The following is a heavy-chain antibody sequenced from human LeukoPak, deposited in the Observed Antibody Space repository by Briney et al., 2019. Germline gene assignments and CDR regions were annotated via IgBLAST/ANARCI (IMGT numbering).Heavy chain of an antibody. Sequence: PGGSLRLSCAASGFTFSSYAMSWVRQAPGKGLEWVSAISGSGGSTYYADSVKGRFTISRDNAKNSLYLQMHSLRAEDTAVYYCARAPGLYDYVWASYRYTGKGYYFDYWGQGILVTVSS. CDR1: GFTFSSYA. J-gene: IGHJ4*02. CDR3: ARAPGLYDYVWASYRYTGKGYYFDY. V-gene: IGHV3-23*01. CDR2: ISGSGGST. D-gene: IGHD3-16*02.